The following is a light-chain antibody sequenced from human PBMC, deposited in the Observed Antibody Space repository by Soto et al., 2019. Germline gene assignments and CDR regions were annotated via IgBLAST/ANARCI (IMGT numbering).Light chain of an antibody. Sequence: EIVLTQSPATLSLSPGERATLSCGASETVRNGYLAWYQQRPGLAPRLVIYDVSRRATGIPDRFSGSGSGTDFTLTISRVEPEDFAVYYCQQYSSSDALTFGGGTKVEIK. J-gene: IGKJ4*01. CDR3: QQYSSSDALT. V-gene: IGKV3D-20*01. CDR2: DVS. CDR1: ETVRNGY.